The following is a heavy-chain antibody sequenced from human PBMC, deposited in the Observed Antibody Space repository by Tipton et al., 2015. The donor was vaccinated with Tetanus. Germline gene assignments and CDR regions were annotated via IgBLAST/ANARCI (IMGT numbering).Heavy chain of an antibody. Sequence: GSLRLSCAASGFSFSSYAMTWVRQAPGRGLEWVSSISSTSSYIYYADSLTGRITISRDNAKNSLYLQMNSLRAEDTAVYYCASGSALDYWGQGTLVTASS. CDR3: ASGSALDY. CDR2: ISSTSSYI. V-gene: IGHV3-21*01. J-gene: IGHJ4*02. CDR1: GFSFSSYA. D-gene: IGHD6-25*01.